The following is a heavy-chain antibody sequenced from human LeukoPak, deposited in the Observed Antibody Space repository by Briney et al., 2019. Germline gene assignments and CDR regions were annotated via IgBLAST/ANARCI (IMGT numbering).Heavy chain of an antibody. CDR2: IYYSGST. CDR1: GFTFSSYA. Sequence: LRLSCAASGFTFSSYAMSWIRQPPGKGLEWIGYIYYSGSTYYNPSLKSRVTISVDTSKNQFSLKLSSVTAADTAVYYCARVPLYCGGDCLYFDYWGQGTLVTVSS. CDR3: ARVPLYCGGDCLYFDY. V-gene: IGHV4-30-4*08. J-gene: IGHJ4*02. D-gene: IGHD2-21*01.